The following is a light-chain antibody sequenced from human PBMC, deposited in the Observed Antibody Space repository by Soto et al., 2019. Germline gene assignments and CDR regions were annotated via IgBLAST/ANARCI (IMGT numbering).Light chain of an antibody. Sequence: IQVTQSPSSRSASVGDRVTMTCRASQSISSYLNWYQQKPGKAPKLLIYAASSLQSGVPSRFSGSGSGTDFTLTISSLQPEDFATYYCQQSYSTPWTFGQGTKVDIK. CDR1: QSISSY. J-gene: IGKJ1*01. CDR3: QQSYSTPWT. V-gene: IGKV1-39*01. CDR2: AAS.